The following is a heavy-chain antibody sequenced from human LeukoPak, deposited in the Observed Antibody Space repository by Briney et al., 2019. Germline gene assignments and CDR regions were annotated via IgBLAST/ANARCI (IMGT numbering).Heavy chain of an antibody. CDR3: AKGHCSI. D-gene: IGHD2-2*01. Sequence: GGSLRLSCAASGFTFSSYTMSWVRQAPGKGLEWVSAITGSGTSTYYADSVKGRFTIARDNSKNTLYLQMNSLRAEDTALYYCAKGHCSIWGQGTLVTVSS. J-gene: IGHJ4*02. CDR2: ITGSGTST. V-gene: IGHV3-23*01. CDR1: GFTFSSYT.